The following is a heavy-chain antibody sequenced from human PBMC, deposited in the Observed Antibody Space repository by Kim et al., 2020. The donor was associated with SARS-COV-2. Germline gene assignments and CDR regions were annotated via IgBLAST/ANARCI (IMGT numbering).Heavy chain of an antibody. V-gene: IGHV3-11*01. D-gene: IGHD3-3*01. Sequence: GGSLRLSCAASGFTFSDYYMSWIRQAPGEGLEWVSYISSSGTTIYYADSVKGRFTISRDNAKNSLYLQMNSLRAEDTAVYYCARAGVWSGYPGDGMDVWGQGTTVTVSS. CDR2: ISSSGTTI. CDR3: ARAGVWSGYPGDGMDV. J-gene: IGHJ6*02. CDR1: GFTFSDYY.